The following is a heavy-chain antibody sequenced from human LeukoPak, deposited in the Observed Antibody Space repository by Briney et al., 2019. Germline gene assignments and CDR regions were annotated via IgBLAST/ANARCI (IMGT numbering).Heavy chain of an antibody. CDR3: ARDGGSAWFFRY. V-gene: IGHV3-20*04. CDR2: INWNGGST. J-gene: IGHJ4*02. D-gene: IGHD6-19*01. CDR1: GFTFSDYA. Sequence: GGSLRLSCAASGFTFSDYAMHWVRQAPGKGLEWVSGINWNGGSTGYADSVKGRFTISRDNAKNSLYLQMNSLRAEDTAVYYCARDGGSAWFFRYWGQGTLVTVSS.